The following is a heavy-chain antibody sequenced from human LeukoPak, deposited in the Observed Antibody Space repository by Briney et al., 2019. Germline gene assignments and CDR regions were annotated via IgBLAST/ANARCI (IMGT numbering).Heavy chain of an antibody. CDR3: ARVKDYYDSSGYYLSYFDY. Sequence: ASVKVSCKASGYTFTSYGISWVRQAPGQGLEWMGWISAYNGNTNYAQKLQGRVTMTTDTSTSTAYMELRSLRSDDTAVYYCARVKDYYDSSGYYLSYFDYWGQGTLATVSS. CDR2: ISAYNGNT. V-gene: IGHV1-18*01. J-gene: IGHJ4*02. CDR1: GYTFTSYG. D-gene: IGHD3-22*01.